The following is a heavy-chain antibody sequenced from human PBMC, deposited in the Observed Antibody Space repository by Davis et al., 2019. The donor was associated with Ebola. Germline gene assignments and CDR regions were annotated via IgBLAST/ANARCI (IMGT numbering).Heavy chain of an antibody. D-gene: IGHD4-17*01. J-gene: IGHJ5*02. CDR2: ISTSGSTI. CDR1: GFTFSDYY. Sequence: GESLKISCAASGFTFSDYYMSWIRQAPGKGLEWLSYISTSGSTIYYPDSVKGRFTISRDNAKNSLYLKMNSLRAEDTAVYYCARIMTTVTTGWFDPWGQGTLVTVSS. CDR3: ARIMTTVTTGWFDP. V-gene: IGHV3-11*01.